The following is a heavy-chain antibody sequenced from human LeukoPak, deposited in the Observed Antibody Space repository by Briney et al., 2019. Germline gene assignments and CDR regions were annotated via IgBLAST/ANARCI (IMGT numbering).Heavy chain of an antibody. CDR3: ARVVVDTAMVIDY. Sequence: ASVKVSCKASGYTFINYGIGWVRQAPGQGLEWMGWISAYNGNTNYAQKFQGRVTMTRNTSISTAYMELSSLRSEDTAVYYCARVVVDTAMVIDYWGQGTLVTVSS. D-gene: IGHD5-18*01. V-gene: IGHV1-18*01. J-gene: IGHJ4*02. CDR2: ISAYNGNT. CDR1: GYTFINYG.